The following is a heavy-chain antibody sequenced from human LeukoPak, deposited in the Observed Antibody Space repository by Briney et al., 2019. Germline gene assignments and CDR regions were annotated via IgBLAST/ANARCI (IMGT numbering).Heavy chain of an antibody. CDR3: ARGTKEIVVVMGFEY. CDR1: GYTFTGYY. J-gene: IGHJ4*02. Sequence: ASVTVSCTASGYTFTGYYMHWVRQGPGPGLEWMGWINPNSGGTNYAQKFQGRVTMTRDTSISTAYMELSRLRSDDTAVYYCARGTKEIVVVMGFEYWGQGTLVTVSS. V-gene: IGHV1-2*02. D-gene: IGHD3-22*01. CDR2: INPNSGGT.